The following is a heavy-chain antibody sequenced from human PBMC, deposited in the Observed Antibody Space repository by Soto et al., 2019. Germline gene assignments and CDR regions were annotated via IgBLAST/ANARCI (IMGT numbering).Heavy chain of an antibody. CDR1: GDSVSSNSAA. CDR2: TYYRSKWYN. J-gene: IGHJ3*02. D-gene: IGHD6-19*01. Sequence: SQTLSLTCAISGDSVSSNSAAWNWIRQSPSRGLEWLGRTYYRSKWYNDYAVSVKSRITINPDTSKNQFSLQLNSVTPEDTAVYYCARDRVLSSGWYRDAFDIWGQGTMVTVSS. CDR3: ARDRVLSSGWYRDAFDI. V-gene: IGHV6-1*01.